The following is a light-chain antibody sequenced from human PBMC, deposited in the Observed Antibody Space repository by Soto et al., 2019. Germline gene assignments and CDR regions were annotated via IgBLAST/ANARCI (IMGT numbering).Light chain of an antibody. CDR3: SSYAGSNHLV. Sequence: QSALTQPPSASGSPGQSVTISCTGTSSDVGGYNYVSWYQQHPGKGPRLVIFEVTKRPSGVPDRFSGSKSGNTASLTVSGLQAEDEADYYCSSYAGSNHLVFGGGTKVTVL. V-gene: IGLV2-8*01. CDR1: SSDVGGYNY. CDR2: EVT. J-gene: IGLJ2*01.